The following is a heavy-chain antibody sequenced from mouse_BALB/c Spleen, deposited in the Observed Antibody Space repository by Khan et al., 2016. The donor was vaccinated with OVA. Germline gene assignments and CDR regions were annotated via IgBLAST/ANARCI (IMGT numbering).Heavy chain of an antibody. V-gene: IGHV9-3-1*01. CDR2: INTYTGNP. Sequence: QIQLVQSGPELKKPGETVKISCKASGYTFTNYGMNWVKQAPGKGLKWMGWINTYTGNPTYADDFKGRFAFSLETSASIAYLQINNLKDEDTATYFCARPPYFSYVMGYWGQGTSVTVSS. CDR3: ARPPYFSYVMGY. CDR1: GYTFTNYG. D-gene: IGHD2-10*01. J-gene: IGHJ4*01.